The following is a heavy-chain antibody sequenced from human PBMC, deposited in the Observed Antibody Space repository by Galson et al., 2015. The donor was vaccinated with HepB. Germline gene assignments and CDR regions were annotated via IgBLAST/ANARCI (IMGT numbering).Heavy chain of an antibody. V-gene: IGHV3-30*18. CDR2: ISYDGSNK. CDR1: GFTFSNYG. J-gene: IGHJ4*02. D-gene: IGHD6-19*01. Sequence: SLRLSCAASGFTFSNYGMHWVRQAPGKGLEWVAVISYDGSNKYYADSVKGRSTISRDNSKNTLYLQMNSLSAEDTALCYCAKDPYLYSALAGTMAGFDYWGQGTLVTVSS. CDR3: AKDPYLYSALAGTMAGFDY.